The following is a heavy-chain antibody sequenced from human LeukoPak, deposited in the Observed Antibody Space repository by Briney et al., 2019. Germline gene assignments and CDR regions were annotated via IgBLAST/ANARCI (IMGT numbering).Heavy chain of an antibody. CDR2: IIPIFGTA. CDR1: GGTFSSYA. Sequence: EASVKVSCKASGGTFSSYAISWARQAPGQGLEWMGGIIPIFGTANYAQKLQGRVTMTRDTSTSTVYMELSSLRSEDTAVYYCARDPSRPSTVVTPEGAFDIWGQGTMVTVSS. CDR3: ARDPSRPSTVVTPEGAFDI. D-gene: IGHD4-23*01. J-gene: IGHJ3*02. V-gene: IGHV1-69*05.